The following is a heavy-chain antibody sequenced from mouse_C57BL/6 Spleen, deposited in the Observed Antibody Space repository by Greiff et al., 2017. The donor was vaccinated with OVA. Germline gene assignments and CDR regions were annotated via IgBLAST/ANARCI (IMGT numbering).Heavy chain of an antibody. V-gene: IGHV5-17*01. J-gene: IGHJ4*01. CDR3: ARRDYYGSSFYYAMDY. Sequence: EVKVVESGGGLVKPGGSLKLSCAASGFTFSDYGMHWVRQAPEKGLEWVAYISSGSSTIYYADTVKGRFTISRDNAKNTLFLQMTSLRSEDTAMYYCARRDYYGSSFYYAMDYWGQGTSVTVSS. CDR2: ISSGSSTI. D-gene: IGHD1-1*01. CDR1: GFTFSDYG.